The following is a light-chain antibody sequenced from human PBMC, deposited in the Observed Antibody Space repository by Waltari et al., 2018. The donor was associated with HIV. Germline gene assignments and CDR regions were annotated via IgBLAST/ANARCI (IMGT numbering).Light chain of an antibody. CDR1: SSDVASYNL. V-gene: IGLV2-23*02. CDR2: EVT. J-gene: IGLJ3*02. Sequence: QSALTQPASVSASPGQSITNSCTGTSSDVASYNLVSWYQQHPGKAPKLMIYEVTKRPSGVSNRFSGSKSGNTASLTISGLQAEDEADYYCCSYAGSSTWVFGGGTKLTVL. CDR3: CSYAGSSTWV.